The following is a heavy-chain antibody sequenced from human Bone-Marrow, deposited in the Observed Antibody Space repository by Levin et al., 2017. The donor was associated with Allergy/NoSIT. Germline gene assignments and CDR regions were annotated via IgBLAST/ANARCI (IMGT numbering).Heavy chain of an antibody. Sequence: GGSLRLSCVASGFSLGTYMMNWVRQAPGKGLEWVSYISSTGYTIHYADSVKGRFTISRDNANNALYLQMNSLRADDTAIYFCSRDLAYAMDRCGKGTTVTVSS. CDR1: GFSLGTYM. CDR3: SRDLAYAMDR. CDR2: ISSTGYTI. J-gene: IGHJ6*04. D-gene: IGHD3-16*01. V-gene: IGHV3-48*03.